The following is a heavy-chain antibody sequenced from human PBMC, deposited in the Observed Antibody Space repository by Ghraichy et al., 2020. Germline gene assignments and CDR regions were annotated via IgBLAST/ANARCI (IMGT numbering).Heavy chain of an antibody. Sequence: GGSLRLSCAASGLMFSSSGMHWVRQAPGKGLVWVSHINSDGSSTAYADSVKGRFTISRDNAKNTLYLQMNSLRPDDTAVYYCARDRWSRTTNWFDPWGQGTLVTVSS. D-gene: IGHD4-23*01. CDR1: GLMFSSSG. V-gene: IGHV3-74*01. CDR2: INSDGSST. J-gene: IGHJ5*02. CDR3: ARDRWSRTTNWFDP.